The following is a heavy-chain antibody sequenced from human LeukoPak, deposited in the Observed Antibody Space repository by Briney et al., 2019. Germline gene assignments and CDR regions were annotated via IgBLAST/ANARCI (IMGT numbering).Heavy chain of an antibody. Sequence: SETLSLTCTVSGGSISSGYYWGWIRQPPGKGLEWIGSIYHSGSTYYNPSLKSRVTISVDTSKNQFSLKLSSVTAADTAVYYCTAYCSGGSCYSDSDYWGQGTLVTVSS. V-gene: IGHV4-38-2*02. J-gene: IGHJ4*02. D-gene: IGHD2-15*01. CDR1: GGSISSGYY. CDR2: IYHSGST. CDR3: TAYCSGGSCYSDSDY.